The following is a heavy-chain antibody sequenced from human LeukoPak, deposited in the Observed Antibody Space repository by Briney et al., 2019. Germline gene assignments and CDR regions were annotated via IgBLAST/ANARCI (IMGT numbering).Heavy chain of an antibody. CDR1: GFTFSTYG. J-gene: IGHJ6*03. CDR3: AKDTSLWTTYYYMDV. V-gene: IGHV3-30*02. D-gene: IGHD1-1*01. Sequence: GGSLRLSCAASGFTFSTYGMHWDRQAPGKGLEWVAFTRYDGTYKYYADSVEGRFTISRDNSKNTLYLQMNSLRAEDTAVYYCAKDTSLWTTYYYMDVWGKGTTVTVSS. CDR2: TRYDGTYK.